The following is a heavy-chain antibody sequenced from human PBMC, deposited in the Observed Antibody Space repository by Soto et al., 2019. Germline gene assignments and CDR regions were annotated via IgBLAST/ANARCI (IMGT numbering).Heavy chain of an antibody. V-gene: IGHV4-59*13. D-gene: IGHD5-18*01. Sequence: QVPLHESSPGLVEPSETLSLTCTVSTDSFTGYYWSWMRQPPGKGLEWIGSIYHNGNTNYNPSLEGRVSISVDTSKIQFSLSLSSVTAADTAVYYCARDVWIQDAFDIWGEVALDTVSS. CDR3: ARDVWIQDAFDI. CDR1: TDSFTGYY. J-gene: IGHJ3*02. CDR2: IYHNGNT.